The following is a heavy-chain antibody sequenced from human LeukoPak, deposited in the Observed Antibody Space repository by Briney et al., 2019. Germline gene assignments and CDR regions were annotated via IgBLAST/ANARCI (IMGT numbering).Heavy chain of an antibody. D-gene: IGHD6-19*01. CDR1: GYSFTSYW. Sequence: GESLKISCKGSGYSFTSYWIGWVRQMPGKGLEWMGIIYPGDSDTRYSPSFQGQVTISADKYITTAYLQWSSLKASDTAIYFCARHDPGYSSGWSWFDPWGQGTLVTVSS. CDR3: ARHDPGYSSGWSWFDP. J-gene: IGHJ5*02. V-gene: IGHV5-51*01. CDR2: IYPGDSDT.